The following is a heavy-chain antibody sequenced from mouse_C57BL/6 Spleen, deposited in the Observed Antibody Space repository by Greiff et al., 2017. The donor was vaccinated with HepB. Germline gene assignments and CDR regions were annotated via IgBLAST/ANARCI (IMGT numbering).Heavy chain of an antibody. CDR2: ISYSGST. CDR3: ARARDYDYTYAMDY. J-gene: IGHJ4*01. Sequence: VQLQESGPGMVKPSQSLSLTCTVTGYSITSGYDWHWIRHFPGNKLEWMGYISYSGSTNYNPSLKSRISITHDTSKNHFFLKLNSVTTEDTATYYCARARDYDYTYAMDYWGQGTSVTVSS. D-gene: IGHD2-4*01. CDR1: GYSITSGYD. V-gene: IGHV3-1*01.